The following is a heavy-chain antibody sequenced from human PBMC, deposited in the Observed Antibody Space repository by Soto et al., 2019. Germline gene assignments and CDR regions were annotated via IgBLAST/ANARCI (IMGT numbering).Heavy chain of an antibody. CDR3: ARSQGSSTSLEIYYYYYYGMEV. Sequence: QVQLVQSGAEVKKPGSSVKVSCKASGGTFSSYAISWVRQAPGQGLEWMGGLLPISGTANYAQKFQGRVTMTADESTSTAYMELSSLRSEDTAVYYCARSQGSSTSLEIYYYYYYGMEVWGQGTTVSVSS. CDR1: GGTFSSYA. J-gene: IGHJ6*02. CDR2: LLPISGTA. V-gene: IGHV1-69*01. D-gene: IGHD2-2*01.